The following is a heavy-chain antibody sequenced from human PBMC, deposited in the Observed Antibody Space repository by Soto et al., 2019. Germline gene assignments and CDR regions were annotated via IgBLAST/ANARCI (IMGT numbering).Heavy chain of an antibody. Sequence: EVQLLESGGGLVQPGGSLRLSGAASGFTFRIYAMRWVRQVPGKGLEWVSTISDSADSAYYADSVKGRFTISRDNSKNTLYLQMTSMIAEDTAVSYCARPYGGKIGDALDLWGQGTKVTVSS. CDR2: ISDSADSA. V-gene: IGHV3-23*01. CDR3: ARPYGGKIGDALDL. D-gene: IGHD2-15*01. J-gene: IGHJ3*01. CDR1: GFTFRIYA.